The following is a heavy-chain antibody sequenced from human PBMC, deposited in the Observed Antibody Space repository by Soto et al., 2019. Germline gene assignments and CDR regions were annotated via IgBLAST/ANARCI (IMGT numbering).Heavy chain of an antibody. Sequence: ASVKVSCKVSGYTLTELSMRWVRQAPGKGLEWMGGFDPEDGETIYAQKFQGRVTMTEDTSTDTAYMELSSLRSEDTAVYYCATDVYYASRNFDYWGQGTLVTVSS. J-gene: IGHJ4*02. CDR3: ATDVYYASRNFDY. V-gene: IGHV1-24*01. D-gene: IGHD3-22*01. CDR1: GYTLTELS. CDR2: FDPEDGET.